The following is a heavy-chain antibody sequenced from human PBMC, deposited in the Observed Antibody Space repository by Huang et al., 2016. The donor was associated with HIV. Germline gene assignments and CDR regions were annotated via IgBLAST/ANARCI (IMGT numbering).Heavy chain of an antibody. CDR1: GFSISSYW. CDR3: ARDPRIQSWLNFFDY. D-gene: IGHD3-22*01. Sequence: EVQLVESGGGLVQPGGSLRLSCAASGFSISSYWMHWVRQAPGKGLVCVSRMNSDGSSTIYADPVKGRFTISRDNAKNTLYLQMNSLRAEDTAVYYCARDPRIQSWLNFFDYWGQGTLVSVSS. J-gene: IGHJ4*02. CDR2: MNSDGSST. V-gene: IGHV3-74*01.